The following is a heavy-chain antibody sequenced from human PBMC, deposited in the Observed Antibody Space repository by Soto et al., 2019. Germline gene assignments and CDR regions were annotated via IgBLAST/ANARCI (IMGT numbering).Heavy chain of an antibody. CDR3: ARGRTFGGVIVYYFDY. Sequence: PSETLSLTCAVSGGSISSGGYPWSWIRQPPGKGLEWIGYIYHSGSTYYNPSLKSRVTISVDRSKNQFSLKLSSVTAADTAVYYCARGRTFGGVIVYYFDYWGQGTLVTVSS. D-gene: IGHD3-16*02. V-gene: IGHV4-30-2*01. CDR1: GGSISSGGYP. J-gene: IGHJ4*02. CDR2: IYHSGST.